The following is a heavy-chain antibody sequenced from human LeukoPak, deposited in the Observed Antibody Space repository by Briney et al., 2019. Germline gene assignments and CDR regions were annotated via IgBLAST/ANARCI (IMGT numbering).Heavy chain of an antibody. J-gene: IGHJ4*02. Sequence: PGGPLRLSCAASGYTHCEYYMSWMRRAPRKGLEWVSYISSSNSYTKCADSVEGRFTISRDNAKNALYLQKNSLRAEDTAVYYCACGYCTNGVCYPFDYWGQGTLVTVSS. CDR1: GYTHCEYY. V-gene: IGHV3-11*03. CDR2: ISSSNSYT. CDR3: ACGYCTNGVCYPFDY. D-gene: IGHD2-8*01.